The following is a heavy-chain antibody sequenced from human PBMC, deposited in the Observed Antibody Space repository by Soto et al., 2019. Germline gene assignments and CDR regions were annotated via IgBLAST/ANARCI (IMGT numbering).Heavy chain of an antibody. J-gene: IGHJ4*02. CDR2: INPNSGGT. Sequence: ASVNVSCKSSGYTFTGYYMHWVRQAPGQGLEWMGWINPNSGGTNYAQKFQGRVTMTRDTSISTAYMELSRLRSDDTAVYYCAREVYDSSGYESAFAYWGQGTLVTVPQ. CDR1: GYTFTGYY. CDR3: AREVYDSSGYESAFAY. D-gene: IGHD3-22*01. V-gene: IGHV1-2*02.